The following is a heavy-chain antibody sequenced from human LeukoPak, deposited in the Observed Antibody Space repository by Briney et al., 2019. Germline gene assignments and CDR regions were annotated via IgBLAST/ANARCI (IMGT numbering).Heavy chain of an antibody. V-gene: IGHV3-73*01. Sequence: GGSLKLSCAASGFTSGGSAMHWVRQASGKGLEWVGRIRSKANSYATAYAASVKGRFTISRDDSKNTAYLQINSLKTEDTAVYYCTRHSPDYYGSGSYPSIYDYWGQGTLVTVSS. CDR1: GFTSGGSA. CDR3: TRHSPDYYGSGSYPSIYDY. D-gene: IGHD3-10*01. J-gene: IGHJ4*02. CDR2: IRSKANSYAT.